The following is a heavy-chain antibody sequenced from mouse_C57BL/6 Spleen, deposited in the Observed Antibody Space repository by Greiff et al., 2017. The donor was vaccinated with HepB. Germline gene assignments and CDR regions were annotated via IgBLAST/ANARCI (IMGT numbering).Heavy chain of an antibody. CDR1: GYTFTSYW. CDR2: INPSNGGT. Sequence: QVQLQQPGTELVKPGASVKLSCKASGYTFTSYWMHWVKQRPGQGLEWIGNINPSNGGTNYNEKFKSKATLTVDKSSSTAYMQLSSLTSEDSAVYYCARTYYGSSYERSYAMDYWGQGTSVTVSS. D-gene: IGHD1-1*01. V-gene: IGHV1-53*01. J-gene: IGHJ4*01. CDR3: ARTYYGSSYERSYAMDY.